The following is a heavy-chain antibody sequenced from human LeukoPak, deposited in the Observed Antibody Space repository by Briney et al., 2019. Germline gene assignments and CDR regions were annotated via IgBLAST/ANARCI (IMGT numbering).Heavy chain of an antibody. CDR3: ARVPNAAAGN. Sequence: GGSLRLSCAASGFTFSSYSMSWVRQAPGKGLEWVSSISSSSSYIYYADSVKGRFTISRDNAKNSLYLQMNSLRAEDTAVYYCARVPNAAAGNWGQGTLVTVSS. CDR1: GFTFSSYS. CDR2: ISSSSSYI. D-gene: IGHD6-13*01. J-gene: IGHJ4*02. V-gene: IGHV3-21*01.